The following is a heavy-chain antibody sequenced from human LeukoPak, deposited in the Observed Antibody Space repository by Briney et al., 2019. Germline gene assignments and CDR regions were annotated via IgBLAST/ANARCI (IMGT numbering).Heavy chain of an antibody. CDR1: GGSISSGSYY. CDR3: ARDAYYDFWSGYYYYYMDV. D-gene: IGHD3-3*01. Sequence: PSQTLSLTCTVSGGSISSGSYYSSWIRQPAGKGLEWIGRIYTSGSTNYNPSLKSRVTISVDTSKNQFSLKLSSVTAADTAVYYCARDAYYDFWSGYYYYYMDVWGKGTTVTVPS. V-gene: IGHV4-61*02. CDR2: IYTSGST. J-gene: IGHJ6*03.